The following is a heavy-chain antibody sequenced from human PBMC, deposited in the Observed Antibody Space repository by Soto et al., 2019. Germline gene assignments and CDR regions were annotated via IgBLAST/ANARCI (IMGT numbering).Heavy chain of an antibody. J-gene: IGHJ6*02. V-gene: IGHV3-7*01. Sequence: GGSLRLSCAASGFTFSSYWMSWVRQAPGKGLEWVANIKQDGSDKYYVDSVKGRFTIARDKAKNSLYLQMNSLRAEDTAVYYCATVSGSYSTYYYYGMDAWGQGTTVTVSS. CDR1: GFTFSSYW. D-gene: IGHD1-26*01. CDR3: ATVSGSYSTYYYYGMDA. CDR2: IKQDGSDK.